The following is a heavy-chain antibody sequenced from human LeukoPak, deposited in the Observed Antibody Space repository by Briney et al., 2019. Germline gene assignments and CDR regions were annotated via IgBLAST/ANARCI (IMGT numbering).Heavy chain of an antibody. CDR1: GFTFSNYA. Sequence: PGGSLRLSCAASGFTFSNYAMTWIRQAPGKGLEWVSVISNGGRNTNYADSAKGRFTISRDNSKNTLYLQMNSLRAEDTAVYYCAKVSGYCSSTSCYTRNYYYGMDVWGQGTTVTVSS. CDR3: AKVSGYCSSTSCYTRNYYYGMDV. CDR2: ISNGGRNT. D-gene: IGHD2-2*02. J-gene: IGHJ6*02. V-gene: IGHV3-23*01.